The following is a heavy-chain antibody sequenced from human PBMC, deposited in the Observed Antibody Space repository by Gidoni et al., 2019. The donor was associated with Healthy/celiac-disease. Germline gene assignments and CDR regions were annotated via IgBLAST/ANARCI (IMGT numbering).Heavy chain of an antibody. CDR2: IYYSGST. CDR3: AKLRYSSSGFEDY. CDR1: GGSISSSSYY. Sequence: QLQLQESGPGLVKPSETLSLTCTVSGGSISSSSYYWGWIRQPPGKGLEWIGSIYYSGSTYYNPSLKRRVTISVDTSKNQFSLKLCSVTAADTAVYYCAKLRYSSSGFEDYWGQGTLVTVSS. J-gene: IGHJ4*02. V-gene: IGHV4-39*01. D-gene: IGHD6-6*01.